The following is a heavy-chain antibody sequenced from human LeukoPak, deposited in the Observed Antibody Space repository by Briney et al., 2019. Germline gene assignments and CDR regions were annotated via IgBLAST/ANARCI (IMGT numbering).Heavy chain of an antibody. J-gene: IGHJ4*02. CDR1: GFTFSSYG. V-gene: IGHV3-30*02. Sequence: GGSLRLSCAASGFTFSSYGMHWVRRAPGKGLEWVAFIRYDGSNKYYADSVKGRFTISRDNSKNTLYLQMNSLRAEDTAVYYCAKVAHTATVYFDYWGQGTLVTVSS. D-gene: IGHD5-18*01. CDR3: AKVAHTATVYFDY. CDR2: IRYDGSNK.